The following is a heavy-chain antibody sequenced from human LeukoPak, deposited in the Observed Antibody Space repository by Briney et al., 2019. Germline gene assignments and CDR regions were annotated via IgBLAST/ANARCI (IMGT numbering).Heavy chain of an antibody. CDR1: GFTFSNAW. D-gene: IGHD3-22*01. J-gene: IGHJ5*02. V-gene: IGHV4-4*02. CDR2: IYHSGST. Sequence: GSLRLSCAASGFTFSNAWMSWVRQPPGKGLEWIGEIYHSGSTNYNPSLKSRVTISVDMSKNQFSLKLSSVTAADTAVYYCARESGYHESSGYPNWFDPWGHGTLVTVSS. CDR3: ARESGYHESSGYPNWFDP.